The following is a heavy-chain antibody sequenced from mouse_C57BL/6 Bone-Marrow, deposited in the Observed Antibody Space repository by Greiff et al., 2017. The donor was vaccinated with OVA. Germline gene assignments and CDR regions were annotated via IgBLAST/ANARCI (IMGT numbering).Heavy chain of an antibody. J-gene: IGHJ4*01. Sequence: EVQLVESGGGLVQPGGSLKLSCAASGFTFSDYYMYWVRQTPEKRLEWVAYISNGGGSTYYPDTVKGRFTISRDNAKNTLYLQMSRLKSEDTAMYYCARHEDYASRKYYYAMDYWGQGTSVTVSS. D-gene: IGHD1-1*01. V-gene: IGHV5-12*01. CDR2: ISNGGGST. CDR1: GFTFSDYY. CDR3: ARHEDYASRKYYYAMDY.